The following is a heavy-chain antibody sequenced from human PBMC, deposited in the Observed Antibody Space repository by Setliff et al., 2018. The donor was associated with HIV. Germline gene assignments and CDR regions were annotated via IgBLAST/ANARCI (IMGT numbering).Heavy chain of an antibody. V-gene: IGHV3-21*01. J-gene: IGHJ4*02. CDR1: GFTFTDYT. D-gene: IGHD3-22*01. CDR2: ISSSSSYT. Sequence: PGGSLRLSCAASGFTFTDYTMNWVRQAPGKGLEWVSYISSSSSYTHYADSVKGRFTISRDNVKNSLYLQMNSLRAEDTAVYYCAKLPPYYYDSSGYQGFDYWGQGTLVTVSS. CDR3: AKLPPYYYDSSGYQGFDY.